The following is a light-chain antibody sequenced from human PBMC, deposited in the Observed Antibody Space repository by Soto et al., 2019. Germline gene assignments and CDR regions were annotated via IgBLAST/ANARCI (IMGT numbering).Light chain of an antibody. Sequence: EIVLTQTPGTLSLSPGERATLSCRASQSVSSSYLAWYQQKPGQAPRLLIYGASSRATGIPDRFSGSGSGTDFTLTISRLEPEDLAVYYCQQYGRPFGQGTKVEIK. CDR3: QQYGRP. J-gene: IGKJ1*01. V-gene: IGKV3-20*01. CDR1: QSVSSSY. CDR2: GAS.